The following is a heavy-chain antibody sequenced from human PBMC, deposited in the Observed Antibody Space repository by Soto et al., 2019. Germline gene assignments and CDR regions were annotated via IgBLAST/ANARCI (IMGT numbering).Heavy chain of an antibody. CDR3: EREGEGTLWRVPY. CDR1: GYTFTGYY. V-gene: IGHV1-2*02. Sequence: QVQLVQSGAEVKKPGASVKVSCKASGYTFTGYYMHWVRQAPGQGLEWMGWINPNSGGTNYAQKIQGRVTMTRDTSISTADMELSRLRSDDTAVYCCEREGEGTLWRVPYWGQGTLVNVSS. D-gene: IGHD6-19*01. CDR2: INPNSGGT. J-gene: IGHJ4*02.